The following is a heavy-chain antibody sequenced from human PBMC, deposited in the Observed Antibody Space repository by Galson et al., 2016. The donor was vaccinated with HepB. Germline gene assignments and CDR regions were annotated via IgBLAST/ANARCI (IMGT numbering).Heavy chain of an antibody. CDR2: TYYRSKWST. J-gene: IGHJ4*02. V-gene: IGHV6-1*01. D-gene: IGHD3-10*01. CDR3: ARVGELPFSSPHFSFDN. CDR1: GDIVSSTSAT. Sequence: CAISGDIVSSTSATWNWIRQSPSRGLEWLGRTYYRSKWSTDFALFLGSRIAINADTSRNQFTLQLNSVTPEDTAVYYCARVGELPFSSPHFSFDNWGQGIRVTVSS.